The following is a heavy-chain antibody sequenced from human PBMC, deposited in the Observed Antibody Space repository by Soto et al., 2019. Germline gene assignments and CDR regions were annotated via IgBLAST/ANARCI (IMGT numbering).Heavy chain of an antibody. V-gene: IGHV1-18*01. CDR2: ISAYNGNT. Sequence: ASVKVSCKACGYTFTSYGISWVRQAPGQGLEWMGWISAYNGNTNYAQSLQGRVTMTTDTSTTTAYMELRSLKSDDTAVYYCARVSPSSRAEEPWGQGTLVTVSS. J-gene: IGHJ4*02. D-gene: IGHD6-13*01. CDR3: ARVSPSSRAEEP. CDR1: GYTFTSYG.